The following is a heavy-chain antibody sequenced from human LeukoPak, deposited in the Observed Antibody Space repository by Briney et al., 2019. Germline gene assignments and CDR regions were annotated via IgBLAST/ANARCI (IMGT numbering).Heavy chain of an antibody. J-gene: IGHJ4*02. CDR1: GGSISSYY. CDR3: GAGWIQLWFDDY. D-gene: IGHD5-18*01. V-gene: IGHV4-4*07. CDR2: IYTSGST. Sequence: SETLSLTFTVSGGSISSYYWSWIRQPAGKGLEWIGRIYTSGSTNYNPSLKSRVTISVDTSKNQFSLKLSSVTAADTAVYYCGAGWIQLWFDDYWGQGTLVTVSS.